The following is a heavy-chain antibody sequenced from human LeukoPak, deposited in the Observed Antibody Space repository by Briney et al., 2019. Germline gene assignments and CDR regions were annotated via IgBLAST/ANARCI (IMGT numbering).Heavy chain of an antibody. V-gene: IGHV1-46*01. CDR2: INPSGGST. CDR3: ARDRDYYDSSGYYPYYYYYYMDV. CDR1: GYTFTSYY. J-gene: IGHJ6*03. Sequence: GASVKVSCKASGYTFTSYYMHWVRQAPGQGLEWMGIINPSGGSTSYAQKFQGRVTMTRDTSTSTVYMELSSLRSEDTAVYYCARDRDYYDSSGYYPYYYYYYMDVWGKGTTVTVSS. D-gene: IGHD3-22*01.